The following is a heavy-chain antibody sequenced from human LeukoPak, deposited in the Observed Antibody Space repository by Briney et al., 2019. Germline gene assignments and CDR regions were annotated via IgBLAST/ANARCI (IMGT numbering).Heavy chain of an antibody. D-gene: IGHD6-19*01. J-gene: IGHJ3*02. CDR1: GFIFSSYW. CDR2: INSDGSST. CDR3: ARVLSSGRPDAFDI. Sequence: GGSLRLSCAASGFIFSSYWMHWVRQAPGKGLVWVSRINSDGSSTSYADSVKGRFTISRDNAKNTLYLQMNSLRAEDTAVYYCARVLSSGRPDAFDIWGQGTMVTVSS. V-gene: IGHV3-74*01.